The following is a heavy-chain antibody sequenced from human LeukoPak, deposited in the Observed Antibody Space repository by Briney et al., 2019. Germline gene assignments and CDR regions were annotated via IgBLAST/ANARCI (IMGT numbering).Heavy chain of an antibody. J-gene: IGHJ4*02. CDR2: IYTSGTT. V-gene: IGHV4-4*07. CDR1: GGSITTFF. Sequence: PSETLSLTCTVSGGSITTFFWSWIRQPAGKGLEWIGRIYTSGTTNYNPSLKSRVTMSVDTSKNRFSLNLTSVTVADTAVYYCAREGTTRPLDYWGQGTLVTVSS. D-gene: IGHD6-6*01. CDR3: AREGTTRPLDY.